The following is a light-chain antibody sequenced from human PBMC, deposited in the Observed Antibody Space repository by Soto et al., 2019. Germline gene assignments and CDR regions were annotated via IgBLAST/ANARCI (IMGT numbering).Light chain of an antibody. V-gene: IGLV2-23*02. J-gene: IGLJ1*01. CDR2: EIT. Sequence: QSALTQPASVSGSPGQSITISCTRSSSHVGSYDFVSWYQQHPSKAPQVLIYEITKRPSGVYNRFSGYKSGKTGPLTSSGLQADEEDDYYCCADAGSSRYVFGTGTKLTVL. CDR3: CADAGSSRYV. CDR1: SSHVGSYDF.